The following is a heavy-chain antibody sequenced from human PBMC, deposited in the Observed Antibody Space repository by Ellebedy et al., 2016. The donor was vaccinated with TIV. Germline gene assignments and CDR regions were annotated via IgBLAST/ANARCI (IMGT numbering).Heavy chain of an antibody. J-gene: IGHJ3*02. CDR2: IYGDGGGT. D-gene: IGHD3-10*01. CDR3: ARDPLPGNGIWDAFDI. V-gene: IGHV3-23*01. CDR1: GFAFRHHA. Sequence: GESLKISCAASGFAFRHHAMNWVRQAPGTGLEWVPGIYGDGGGTFYADSVKGRFTISRDNSRNTLYLQMNSLRAEDTAVYYCARDPLPGNGIWDAFDIWGQGTMVSVSS.